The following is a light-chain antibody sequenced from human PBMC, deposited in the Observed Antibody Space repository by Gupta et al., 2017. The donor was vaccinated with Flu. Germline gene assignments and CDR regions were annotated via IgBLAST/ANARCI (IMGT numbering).Light chain of an antibody. CDR2: DVT. CDR3: SSYTSTNTFYV. J-gene: IGLJ1*01. V-gene: IGLV2-14*01. CDR1: SSDVGGSNY. Sequence: QSALTQPGSVSGSPGQSTTISCTGTSSDVGGSNYVSWYQQHPGKAPKLIIYDVTNRPSGVSSRFSGSKSGNTASLTISGLEAEDESDYFCSSYTSTNTFYVFGTGTKVTVL.